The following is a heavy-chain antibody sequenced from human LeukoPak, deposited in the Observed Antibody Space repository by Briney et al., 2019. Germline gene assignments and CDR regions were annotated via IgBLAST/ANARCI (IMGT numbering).Heavy chain of an antibody. D-gene: IGHD3-3*01. CDR2: IYYSGST. CDR3: ARTVLRFLEGFYYYYYMDV. Sequence: PSETLSLTCTVSGGSISSSTYYWGWIRQPPGKGLEWIGSIYYSGSTNYNPSLKSRVTISVDTSKNQFSLKLSSVTAADTAVYYCARTVLRFLEGFYYYYYMDVWGKGTTVTVSS. J-gene: IGHJ6*03. CDR1: GGSISSSTYY. V-gene: IGHV4-39*01.